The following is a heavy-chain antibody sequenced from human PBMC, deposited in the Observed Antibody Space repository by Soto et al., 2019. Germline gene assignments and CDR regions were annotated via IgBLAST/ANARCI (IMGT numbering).Heavy chain of an antibody. D-gene: IGHD2-2*01. Sequence: GGSLRLSCAASGFTFSNAWMSWVRQAPGKGLEWVGRIKSKTDGGTTDYAAPVKGRFTISRDDSKNTLYLQMNSLKTEDTALYYCTTDDNGCSSTSCFYNWFDPWGQGTLVTVSS. V-gene: IGHV3-15*01. CDR1: GFTFSNAW. CDR3: TTDDNGCSSTSCFYNWFDP. CDR2: IKSKTDGGTT. J-gene: IGHJ5*02.